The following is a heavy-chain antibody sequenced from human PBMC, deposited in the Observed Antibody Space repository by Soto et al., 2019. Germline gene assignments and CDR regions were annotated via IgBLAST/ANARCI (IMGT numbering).Heavy chain of an antibody. D-gene: IGHD6-13*01. J-gene: IGHJ4*02. Sequence: ASVKVSCKASGYTFTSYAMHWVRQAPGQRLEWMGWINAGNGNTKYSQKFQGRVTITRDTSASTAYMELSSLRSEDTAVYYCAREGRSIAAAGAIDYWGQGTLVTVSS. CDR1: GYTFTSYA. CDR2: INAGNGNT. CDR3: AREGRSIAAAGAIDY. V-gene: IGHV1-3*01.